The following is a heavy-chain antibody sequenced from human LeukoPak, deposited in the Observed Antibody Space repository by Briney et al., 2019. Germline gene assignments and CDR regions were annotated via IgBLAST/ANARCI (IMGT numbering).Heavy chain of an antibody. CDR1: GFTFSGYW. V-gene: IGHV3-74*01. Sequence: GGSLRLSYAASGFTFSGYWMHRVRQAPGKGLVWVSRINSDGSSTTYADSVKGRFTLSRDNAKNTLYLQMNSLRAEDTAVYYCARDRAYSYGEFDYWGQGTLVSVSS. CDR3: ARDRAYSYGEFDY. D-gene: IGHD5-18*01. CDR2: INSDGSST. J-gene: IGHJ4*02.